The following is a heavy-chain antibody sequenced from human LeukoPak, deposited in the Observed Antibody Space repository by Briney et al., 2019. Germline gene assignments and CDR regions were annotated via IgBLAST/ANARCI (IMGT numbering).Heavy chain of an antibody. CDR2: IIPIFGTA. CDR1: GFTFTSYG. D-gene: IGHD3-10*01. J-gene: IGHJ4*02. V-gene: IGHV1-69*05. Sequence: GGSLRLSCAASGFTFTSYGISWVRQAPGQGLEWMGGIIPIFGTANYAQKFQGRVTITTDESTSTAYMELSSLRSEDTAVYYCATVPYPAMVRGGGYWGQGTLVTVSS. CDR3: ATVPYPAMVRGGGY.